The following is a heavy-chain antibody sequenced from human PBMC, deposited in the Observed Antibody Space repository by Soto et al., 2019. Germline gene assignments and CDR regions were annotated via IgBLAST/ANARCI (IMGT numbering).Heavy chain of an antibody. D-gene: IGHD2-2*01. J-gene: IGHJ6*02. Sequence: EVQLVESGGGLVQSGGSLKLSCAASGFTFSGSAMHWVRQASGKGLEWVGRIKNKAENYATAYAASVKGRFTISRDESNNRANLQMNSLETEDTAVYYCARLAYRSTWYGMDVWGQGTTVTVSS. CDR3: ARLAYRSTWYGMDV. V-gene: IGHV3-73*02. CDR1: GFTFSGSA. CDR2: IKNKAENYAT.